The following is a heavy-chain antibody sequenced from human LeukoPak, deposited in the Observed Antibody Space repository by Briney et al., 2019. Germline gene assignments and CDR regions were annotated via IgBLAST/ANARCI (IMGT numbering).Heavy chain of an antibody. Sequence: GGSLRLSCAASGFTFSSYAMHWVRQAPGKGLGYVSAISSNGGSTYYANSVKGRFTISRDNSKNTLYLQMGSLRAEDMAVYYCARGMGYSYGDYWGQGTLVTVSS. J-gene: IGHJ4*02. D-gene: IGHD5-18*01. CDR1: GFTFSSYA. CDR2: ISSNGGST. V-gene: IGHV3-64*01. CDR3: ARGMGYSYGDY.